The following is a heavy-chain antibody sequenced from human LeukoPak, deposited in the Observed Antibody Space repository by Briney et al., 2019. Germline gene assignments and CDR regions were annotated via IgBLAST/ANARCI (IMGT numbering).Heavy chain of an antibody. CDR1: GFTFSNYE. V-gene: IGHV3-48*03. J-gene: IGHJ4*02. Sequence: PGGSLRLSCAASGFTFSNYEMNWVRQAPGKGLEWISHISNFGDIIHYADSVEGRFTISRDNAKNSLYLQMDSLRAEDTAVYYCARVAYYYGSGSYFYFDYWGQGTLVTVSS. CDR3: ARVAYYYGSGSYFYFDY. CDR2: ISNFGDII. D-gene: IGHD3-10*01.